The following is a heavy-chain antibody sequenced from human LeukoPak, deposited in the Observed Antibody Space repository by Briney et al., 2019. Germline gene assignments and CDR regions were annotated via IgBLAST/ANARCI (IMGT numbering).Heavy chain of an antibody. V-gene: IGHV1-18*01. CDR1: GYTFTSYG. J-gene: IGHJ2*01. CDR2: ISAYNGNT. D-gene: IGHD6-13*01. Sequence: ASVKVSCNASGYTFTSYGISWVRQAPGQGLEWMGWISAYNGNTNYAQKLQGRVTMTTDTSTSTAYMELRSLRSDDTAVYYCARTLAAAGHWYFDLWGRGTLVTVSS. CDR3: ARTLAAAGHWYFDL.